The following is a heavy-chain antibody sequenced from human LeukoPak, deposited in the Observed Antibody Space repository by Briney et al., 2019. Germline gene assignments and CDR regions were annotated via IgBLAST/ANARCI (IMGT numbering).Heavy chain of an antibody. Sequence: PGGSLRLSCAGSGFIFSSYNINWVRQAPGKGREWVSYISSGGTTIYYADSVKGRFTISRDNARNSLYLQMNSLRSEDTAVYYCARVGSSGWYWAYYYYYMDVWGKGTTVTISS. V-gene: IGHV3-48*01. J-gene: IGHJ6*03. D-gene: IGHD6-19*01. CDR3: ARVGSSGWYWAYYYYYMDV. CDR2: ISSGGTTI. CDR1: GFIFSSYN.